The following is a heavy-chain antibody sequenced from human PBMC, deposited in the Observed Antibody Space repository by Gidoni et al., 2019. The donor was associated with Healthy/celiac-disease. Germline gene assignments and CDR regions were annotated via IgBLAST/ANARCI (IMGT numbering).Heavy chain of an antibody. CDR1: SGSFGCCY. V-gene: IGHV4-34*01. J-gene: IGHJ4*02. Sequence: QLQLPQWGAGPFHPSATLSRTCPFYSGSFGCCYWRWIRQPPGKGLEWIGEIKHSGSTNYNPSLKSRVTISVDTSKNQFSLKLSSVTAADTAVYYCARGGYYDSSGYYPHNPYFDYWGQGTLVTVSS. CDR3: ARGGYYDSSGYYPHNPYFDY. D-gene: IGHD3-22*01. CDR2: IKHSGST.